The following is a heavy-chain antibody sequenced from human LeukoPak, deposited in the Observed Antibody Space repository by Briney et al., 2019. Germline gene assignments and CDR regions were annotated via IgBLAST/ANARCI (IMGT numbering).Heavy chain of an antibody. V-gene: IGHV4-59*01. D-gene: IGHD5-24*01. CDR1: GGSISSYY. J-gene: IGHJ4*02. Sequence: SETLSLTCTVSGGSISSYYWSWIRQPPGKGLEWIGYIYYSGSTNYNPSLKSRVTISVDTSKNQFPLKLSSVTAADTAVYYCARDNGYPTGFDYWGQGTLVTVSS. CDR2: IYYSGST. CDR3: ARDNGYPTGFDY.